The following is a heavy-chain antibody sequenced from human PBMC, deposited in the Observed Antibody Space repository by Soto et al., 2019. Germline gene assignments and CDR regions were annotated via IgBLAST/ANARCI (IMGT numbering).Heavy chain of an antibody. CDR3: VKDMKWGGMTTIHYFDS. D-gene: IGHD4-17*01. Sequence: EVQLVESGGGLVQPGRSLRLSCVASGFIADDYAMHWVRQAPGKGLEWVSGISSNSATINYADSVKGRFTISRDNAKNSLFLQMTSLSPEDTAVSYCVKDMKWGGMTTIHYFDSWGQGTLVTVSS. J-gene: IGHJ4*02. CDR2: ISSNSATI. CDR1: GFIADDYA. V-gene: IGHV3-9*02.